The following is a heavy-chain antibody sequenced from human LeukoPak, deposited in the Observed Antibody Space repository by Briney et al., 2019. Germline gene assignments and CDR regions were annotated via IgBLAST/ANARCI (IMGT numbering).Heavy chain of an antibody. CDR1: GGSFSGYY. V-gene: IGHV4-34*01. CDR3: ARGRGIAAAGTKTFYYDYVWGSYRPYYFDY. D-gene: IGHD3-16*02. J-gene: IGHJ4*02. CDR2: INHSGST. Sequence: PSETLSLTCAVYGGSFSGYYWSWIRQPPGKGLEWIGEINHSGSTNYNPSLKSRVTISVDTSKNQFSLKLSSVTAADTAVYYCARGRGIAAAGTKTFYYDYVWGSYRPYYFDYWGQGTLVTVSS.